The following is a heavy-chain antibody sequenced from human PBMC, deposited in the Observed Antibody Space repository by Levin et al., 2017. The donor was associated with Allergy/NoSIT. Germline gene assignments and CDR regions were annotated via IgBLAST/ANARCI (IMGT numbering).Heavy chain of an antibody. CDR2: TYSGDSGGST. Sequence: GGSLRLSCAASGFTVSSNYMSWVRQARGKGLEWVSVTYSGDSGGSTYYADSVKGRFTISRDNSKNTLFLQMNSLTAEDTAVYYCASSLRYFDWLLWGQGTLVTVSS. CDR1: GFTVSSNY. V-gene: IGHV3-53*01. CDR3: ASSLRYFDWLL. J-gene: IGHJ4*02. D-gene: IGHD3-9*01.